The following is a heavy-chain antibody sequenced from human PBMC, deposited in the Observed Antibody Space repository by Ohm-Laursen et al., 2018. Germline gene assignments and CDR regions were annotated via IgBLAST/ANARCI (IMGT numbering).Heavy chain of an antibody. V-gene: IGHV3-7*01. CDR1: GFTLSQYS. D-gene: IGHD2/OR15-2a*01. CDR2: INRDGGSE. J-gene: IGHJ3*01. CDR3: SRDYLSI. Sequence: GSLRLSCAASGFTLSQYSVNWVRQTPGKGLEWVANINRDGGSESYVDSVQGRFTISRDNAKNLLYLQMNNLRAEDTAMYYCSRDYLSIWGQGTLVTVSS.